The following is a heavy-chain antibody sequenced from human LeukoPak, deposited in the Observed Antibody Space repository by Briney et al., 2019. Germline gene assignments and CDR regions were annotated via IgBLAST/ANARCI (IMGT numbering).Heavy chain of an antibody. D-gene: IGHD1-26*01. J-gene: IGHJ4*02. CDR2: INPNSART. Sequence: ASVKVSCKAATYTFTSYYLHWVRQAHGQLLEWIGWINPNSARTNYAQKIQGRVTMTRDTSIRTGNMELYSLTSDDTAVYYCANVYSNYWEWEYWGQGTLVTVSS. CDR1: TYTFTSYY. V-gene: IGHV1-2*02. CDR3: ANVYSNYWEWEY.